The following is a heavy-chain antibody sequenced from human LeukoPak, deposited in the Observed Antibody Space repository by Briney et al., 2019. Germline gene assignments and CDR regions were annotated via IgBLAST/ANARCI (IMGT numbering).Heavy chain of an antibody. V-gene: IGHV1-69*06. D-gene: IGHD2-15*01. Sequence: SVKVSCKASGGTFSNYAISWVRQAPGQGLEWMGGISPIFDSANHAQKFQGRVTITADRSTSTAYMELTSLRSEDTAVYYCATRGIVVDNWFDPWGQGTLVTVSS. CDR2: ISPIFDSA. CDR1: GGTFSNYA. J-gene: IGHJ5*02. CDR3: ATRGIVVDNWFDP.